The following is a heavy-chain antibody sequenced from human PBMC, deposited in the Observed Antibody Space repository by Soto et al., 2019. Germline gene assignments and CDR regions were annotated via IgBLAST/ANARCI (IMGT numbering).Heavy chain of an antibody. V-gene: IGHV1-69*02. D-gene: IGHD3-3*01. CDR1: GGTFSSYT. Sequence: QVQLVQSGAEVKKPGSSVKVSCKASGGTFSSYTISWVRQAPGQGIEWMGRIIPILGIANYAQKFQGRVTITADKSTSTAYMELSSMRSEDTVVYYCARPSIFGVVTDAFDIWGQGTMVTVSS. CDR2: IIPILGIA. CDR3: ARPSIFGVVTDAFDI. J-gene: IGHJ3*02.